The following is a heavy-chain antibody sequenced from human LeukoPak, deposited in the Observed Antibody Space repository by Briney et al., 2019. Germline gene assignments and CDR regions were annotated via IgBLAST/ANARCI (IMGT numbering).Heavy chain of an antibody. D-gene: IGHD2-2*01. CDR1: GFTFYNYV. J-gene: IGHJ2*01. CDR2: ISVNGGRA. Sequence: GGSLRLSCAASGFTFYNYVMSWVRQTPGKGLEWVSLISVNGGRASYADSVKGRFTISRDNLKSTVYLQMNSLRAEDAAIYYCVKDHTESYPWYMDFWGRGALVTVSS. CDR3: VKDHTESYPWYMDF. V-gene: IGHV3-23*01.